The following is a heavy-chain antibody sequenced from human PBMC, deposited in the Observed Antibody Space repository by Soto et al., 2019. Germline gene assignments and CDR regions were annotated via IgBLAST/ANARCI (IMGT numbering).Heavy chain of an antibody. Sequence: PGGSLRLSCAASGFTFSSYSMNWVRQAPGRGLEWVSYISSSSSTIYYADSVKGRFTISRDNAKNSLYLQMNSLRAEDTAVYYCAREKDTVMAYWYFDLWGRGTLVTVSS. V-gene: IGHV3-48*01. J-gene: IGHJ2*01. D-gene: IGHD5-18*01. CDR1: GFTFSSYS. CDR2: ISSSSSTI. CDR3: AREKDTVMAYWYFDL.